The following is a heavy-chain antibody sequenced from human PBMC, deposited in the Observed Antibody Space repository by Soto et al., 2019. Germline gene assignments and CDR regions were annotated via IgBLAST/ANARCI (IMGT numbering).Heavy chain of an antibody. V-gene: IGHV3-15*07. J-gene: IGHJ4*02. D-gene: IGHD3-10*01. CDR3: TTLDALWFGESFY. Sequence: GGSLRLSCAASGFTFSNAWMNWVRQAPGKGLEWVGRIKSKTDGGTTDYAAPVKGRFTISRDDSKNTLYLQMNSLKTEDTAVYYCTTLDALWFGESFYWGQGTLVTVSS. CDR1: GFTFSNAW. CDR2: IKSKTDGGTT.